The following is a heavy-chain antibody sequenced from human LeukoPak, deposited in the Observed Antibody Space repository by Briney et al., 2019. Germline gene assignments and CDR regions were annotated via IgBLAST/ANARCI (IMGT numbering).Heavy chain of an antibody. J-gene: IGHJ4*02. D-gene: IGHD5-24*01. CDR1: GFTFSSYA. Sequence: KPGGSLRLSCAASGFTFSSYAMSWVRQAPGKGLEWVSSVSSGGSYTYYADSVKGRFTVSRDNAKNSLFLQMNSVRAEDTAVYYCARRAVATILDDYWGQGTLVIVSS. CDR3: ARRAVATILDDY. CDR2: VSSGGSYT. V-gene: IGHV3-21*01.